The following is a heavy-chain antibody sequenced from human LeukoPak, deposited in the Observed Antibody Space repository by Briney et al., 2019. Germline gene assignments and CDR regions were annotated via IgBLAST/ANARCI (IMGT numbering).Heavy chain of an antibody. CDR1: GYTFTGYY. V-gene: IGHV1-8*02. CDR2: MNPNSGNT. CDR3: ARGDNTVTTWSSRIYYYYYMDV. D-gene: IGHD4-17*01. J-gene: IGHJ6*03. Sequence: ASVKVSCKASGYTFTGYYVHWVRQAPGQGLEWMGWMNPNSGNTGYAQKFQGRVTMTRNTSISTAYMELSSLRSEDTAVYYCARGDNTVTTWSSRIYYYYYMDVWGKGTTVTISS.